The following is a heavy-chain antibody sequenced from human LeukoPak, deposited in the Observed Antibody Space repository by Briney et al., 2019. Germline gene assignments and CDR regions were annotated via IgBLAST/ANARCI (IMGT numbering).Heavy chain of an antibody. D-gene: IGHD6-13*01. CDR1: GGSFSGYY. J-gene: IGHJ1*01. CDR3: ARGSTGIAKH. CDR2: INHSGST. V-gene: IGHV4-34*01. Sequence: SPSETLSLTCAVYGGSFSGYYWSWIRQPPGKGLEWIGEINHSGSTNYNPSLKSRVTISVDTSKNQFSLRLSSVTAADTAVYYCARGSTGIAKHWGQGTLVTVSS.